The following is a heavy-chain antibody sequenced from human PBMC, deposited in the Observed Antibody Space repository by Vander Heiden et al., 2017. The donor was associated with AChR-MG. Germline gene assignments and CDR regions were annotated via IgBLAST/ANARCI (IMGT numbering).Heavy chain of an antibody. CDR3: ARDCSSTSYYYMDV. J-gene: IGHJ6*03. CDR2: ISYDGSNK. D-gene: IGHD2-2*01. Sequence: QVQLVESGGGVVQPGRSLRLSCAASGFPFSSYAMHWVRQAPGKGLEWVAVISYDGSNKYYADSVKGRFTISRDNSKNTLYLQMNSLRAEDTSVYYCARDCSSTSYYYMDVWGKGTTVTVSS. CDR1: GFPFSSYA. V-gene: IGHV3-30-3*01.